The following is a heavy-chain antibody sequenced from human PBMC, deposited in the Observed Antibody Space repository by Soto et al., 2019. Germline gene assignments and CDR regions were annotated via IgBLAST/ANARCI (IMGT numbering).Heavy chain of an antibody. CDR3: ARDDYGDYRFDD. CDR1: GGSISSYY. D-gene: IGHD4-17*01. V-gene: IGHV4-59*01. J-gene: IGHJ4*02. CDR2: IYYSGST. Sequence: SETLSLTCTVSGGSISSYYWSWIRQPPGKGLEWIGYIYYSGSTNYNPSLKSRVTISVDTSKNQFSLKLSSVTAADTAVYYCARDDYGDYRFDDWGQGTLVTVSS.